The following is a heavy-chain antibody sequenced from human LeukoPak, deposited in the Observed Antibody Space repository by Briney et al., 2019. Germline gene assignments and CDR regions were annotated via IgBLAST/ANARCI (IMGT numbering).Heavy chain of an antibody. CDR2: ISYDGSNK. D-gene: IGHD1-26*01. CDR3: AKGRVVGATYFDY. J-gene: IGHJ4*02. CDR1: GFTFSSYA. Sequence: GGSLRLSCAASGFTFSSYAMDWVRQAPGKGLEWVAVISYDGSNKYYADSVKGRFTISRDNSKNTLYLQMNSLRAEDTAVYYCAKGRVVGATYFDYWGQGTLVTVSS. V-gene: IGHV3-30*04.